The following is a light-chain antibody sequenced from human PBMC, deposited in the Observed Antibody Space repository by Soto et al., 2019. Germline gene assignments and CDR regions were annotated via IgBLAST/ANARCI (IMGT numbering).Light chain of an antibody. V-gene: IGKV1-5*03. CDR1: QSISSW. Sequence: DIQMTQSPSTLSASVGDRVTITCRASQSISSWLAWYQQKPGKAPNLLIYKASSLKRGVPPRFSGSGSGTEFTLTISSLQPDDFATYYCQQCSAFPLTFGPGTKVDI. J-gene: IGKJ3*01. CDR2: KAS. CDR3: QQCSAFPLT.